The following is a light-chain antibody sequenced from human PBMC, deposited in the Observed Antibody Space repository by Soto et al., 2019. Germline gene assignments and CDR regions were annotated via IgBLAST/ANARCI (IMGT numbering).Light chain of an antibody. Sequence: EIVMTQSPATLSVSPGERATLSCRASQSVSSNLAWYQQKPGQAPRLLICGASTRATGIPARFSGSGSGTEFTLTISSLQSEDFAVYYCQQYNNRPPWTFGQGTKVEIK. CDR3: QQYNNRPPWT. CDR1: QSVSSN. CDR2: GAS. J-gene: IGKJ1*01. V-gene: IGKV3-15*01.